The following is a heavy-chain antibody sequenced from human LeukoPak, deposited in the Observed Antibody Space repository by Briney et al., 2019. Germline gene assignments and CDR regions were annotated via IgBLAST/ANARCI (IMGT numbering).Heavy chain of an antibody. Sequence: SETLSLTCTVSGGSISSSSSDYYWGWVRQPPGKGLEWIGSISHSGSTYYNPSLKSRVTISADTSNNQFSLKLTSVTAADTAAYYCARAGSGWSFDYWGQGTLVTVSS. J-gene: IGHJ4*02. CDR2: ISHSGST. V-gene: IGHV4-39*07. CDR1: GGSISSSSSDYY. D-gene: IGHD6-19*01. CDR3: ARAGSGWSFDY.